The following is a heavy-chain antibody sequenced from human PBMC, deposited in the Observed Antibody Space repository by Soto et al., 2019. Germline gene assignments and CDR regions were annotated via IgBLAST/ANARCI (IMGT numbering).Heavy chain of an antibody. J-gene: IGHJ4*02. CDR2: ISGSGGST. CDR3: AKFPEGNYYDSSGFDY. D-gene: IGHD3-22*01. Sequence: EVQLLESGGGLVQPGGSLRLSCAASGFTFSSYAMSWVRQAPGKGLEWVSAISGSGGSTYYADSVKGRFTISRDNSKNXXYLQMNSLRAEDTAVYYCAKFPEGNYYDSSGFDYWGQGTLVTVSS. CDR1: GFTFSSYA. V-gene: IGHV3-23*01.